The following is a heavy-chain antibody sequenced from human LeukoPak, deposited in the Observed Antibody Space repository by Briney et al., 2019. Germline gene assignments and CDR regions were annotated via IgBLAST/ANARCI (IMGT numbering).Heavy chain of an antibody. D-gene: IGHD1-26*01. CDR1: GFTFSSFA. CDR2: ITYDGSNK. Sequence: QSGGSLRLSCAASGFTFSSFAMHWLRQAPGKGLEWVAVITYDGSNKYYADSVKGRFTISRDNSKNTLYLQMNSLRSEDTAVYYCARDISGNWTFGYWGQGTLVTVSS. J-gene: IGHJ4*02. CDR3: ARDISGNWTFGY. V-gene: IGHV3-30*01.